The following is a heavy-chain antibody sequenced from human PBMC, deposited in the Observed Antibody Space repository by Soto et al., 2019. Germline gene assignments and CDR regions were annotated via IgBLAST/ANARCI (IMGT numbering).Heavy chain of an antibody. J-gene: IGHJ6*02. V-gene: IGHV3-13*01. Sequence: GGSLILSCAASGFTFSSYDMHWVRQGPGKGLEWVSTIGTADGTYYAGSVKGRFTISREDAKNSLYLQMNSLRVEDTAVYYCTRGGIAPGYGLDVWGLGTTVTVSS. CDR1: GFTFSSYD. CDR2: IGTADGT. CDR3: TRGGIAPGYGLDV. D-gene: IGHD6-25*01.